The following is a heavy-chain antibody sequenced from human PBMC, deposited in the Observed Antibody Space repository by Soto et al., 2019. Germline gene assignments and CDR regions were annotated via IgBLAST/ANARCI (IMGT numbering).Heavy chain of an antibody. V-gene: IGHV4-61*08. CDR1: GYSINSDDY. CDR3: ARILTNGPYIYGMDV. Sequence: SETLSLTCTVSGYSINSDDYWSWIRQPPGKGLKWIGYIYYSGSTNYNPSLKSRVTISVDTSKNQFSLKLSSVTAADTAVYYCARILTNGPYIYGMDVWGQGTTVTVSS. D-gene: IGHD2-8*01. J-gene: IGHJ6*02. CDR2: IYYSGST.